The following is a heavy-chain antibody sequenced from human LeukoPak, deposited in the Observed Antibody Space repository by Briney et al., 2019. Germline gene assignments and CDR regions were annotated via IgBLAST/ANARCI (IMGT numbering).Heavy chain of an antibody. V-gene: IGHV3-30-3*01. J-gene: IGHJ5*02. CDR1: GFTFSSYA. D-gene: IGHD3-3*01. CDR3: ARDSIPTYYDFWSGYYGNWFDP. CDR2: ISYDGSNK. Sequence: PGGSLRLSCAASGFTFSSYAMHWVRQAPGKGLEWVAVISYDGSNKYYADSVKGRFTISRDNSKNTLNLQMNSLRAEDTAVYYCARDSIPTYYDFWSGYYGNWFDPWGQGTLVTVSS.